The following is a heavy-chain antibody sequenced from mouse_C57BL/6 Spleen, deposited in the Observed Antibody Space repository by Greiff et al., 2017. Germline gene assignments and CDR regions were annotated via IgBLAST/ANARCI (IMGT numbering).Heavy chain of an antibody. CDR3: ARWGNGNTY. CDR1: GFNIKDYY. Sequence: EVQLQQSGAELVQPGASVKLSCTASGFNIKDYYMHWVKQRTEQGLEWIGRIDPEGGETKSAPKFQGKATITADTSDHTVYLPLSSLTSEDTAVYYCARWGNGNTYWGQGTLVTVSA. V-gene: IGHV14-2*01. J-gene: IGHJ3*01. CDR2: IDPEGGET. D-gene: IGHD2-1*01.